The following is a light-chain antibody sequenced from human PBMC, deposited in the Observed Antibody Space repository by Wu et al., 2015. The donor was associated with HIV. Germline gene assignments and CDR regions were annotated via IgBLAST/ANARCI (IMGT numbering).Light chain of an antibody. CDR3: QHFXDDPLSIT. V-gene: IGKV1-27*01. CDR2: AAS. CDR1: QGISNF. Sequence: DIQMTQSPSSLSASVGDRVTITCRASQGISNFLAWYQQKPGKPPKVLIYAASTLQSGVPSRFSGSGSGTDFTLTISSLQPEDVATYYCQHFXDDPLSITFGQGHDWTLN. J-gene: IGKJ5*01.